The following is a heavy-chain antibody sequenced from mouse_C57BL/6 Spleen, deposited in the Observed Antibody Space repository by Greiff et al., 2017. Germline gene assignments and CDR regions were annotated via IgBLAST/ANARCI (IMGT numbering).Heavy chain of an antibody. CDR3: ASASYYNDSSPGY. J-gene: IGHJ2*01. D-gene: IGHD1-1*01. V-gene: IGHV1-69*01. Sequence: QVQLQQPGAELVMPGASVKLSCKASGYTFTSYWMHWVKQRPGQGLEWIGEIDPSDSYTNYNQKFKGKSTLTVDKSSSTAYMQLSSLTSEDAAVYYCASASYYNDSSPGYWGQGTTLTVSS. CDR2: IDPSDSYT. CDR1: GYTFTSYW.